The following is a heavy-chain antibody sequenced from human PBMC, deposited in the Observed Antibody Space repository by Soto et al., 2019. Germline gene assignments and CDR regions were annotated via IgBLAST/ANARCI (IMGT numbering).Heavy chain of an antibody. J-gene: IGHJ4*02. CDR3: ARDPLPVLVVLATPPFGS. Sequence: QVQLVQSGAEVKKPGASVRVSCKASGFIFTDYYMHWVRQAPGQGLEWMGWINPDSGGTNYAQKFQGRVTMTGDTSIRTAYMELTRVRSDDTAVYYCARDPLPVLVVLATPPFGSWGQGTLVTGSS. D-gene: IGHD2-15*01. CDR2: INPDSGGT. V-gene: IGHV1-2*02. CDR1: GFIFTDYY.